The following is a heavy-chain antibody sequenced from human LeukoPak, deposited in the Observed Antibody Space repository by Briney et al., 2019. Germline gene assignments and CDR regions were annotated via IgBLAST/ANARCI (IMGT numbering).Heavy chain of an antibody. D-gene: IGHD4-17*01. Sequence: GGSLRLSCAASGFTVSSNYMSWVRQAPGKGLEWVSVIYSGGNKYYADFVKGRFTISRDNFKNSLFLQMTSLRAEDTALYYCVYGDFVRTVNYFDYWGQGTLVTVSS. CDR2: IYSGGNK. CDR1: GFTVSSNY. V-gene: IGHV3-66*01. CDR3: VYGDFVRTVNYFDY. J-gene: IGHJ4*02.